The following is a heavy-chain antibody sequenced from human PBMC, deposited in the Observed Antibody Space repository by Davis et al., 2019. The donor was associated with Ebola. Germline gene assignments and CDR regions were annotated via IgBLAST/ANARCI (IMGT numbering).Heavy chain of an antibody. J-gene: IGHJ4*02. D-gene: IGHD6-6*01. CDR2: ISASGLV. CDR1: GFTFSSYG. CDR3: ARGRLSRADSSSGWGC. Sequence: GESLKISCAASGFTFSSYGMSWVRQAPGKGLEWVSYISASGLVYYGDSVKGRFTISRDNAKNSLYLQMNNLRDEDTALYYCARGRLSRADSSSGWGCWGQGTLVTVSS. V-gene: IGHV3-48*02.